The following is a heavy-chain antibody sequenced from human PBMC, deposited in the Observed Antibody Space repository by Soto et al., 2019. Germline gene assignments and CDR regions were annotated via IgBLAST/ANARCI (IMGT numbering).Heavy chain of an antibody. CDR1: GGTFSSYA. Sequence: QVQLVQSGAEVKKPGSSVKVSCKASGGTFSSYAISWVRQAPGQGLEWMGGIIPIFGTANYAQKFKGRVTITADESTSTAYMELSSLRSEDTAVYYCARDLPGIAVAGTTHYYYYGMDVWGQGTTVTVSS. CDR3: ARDLPGIAVAGTTHYYYYGMDV. V-gene: IGHV1-69*01. CDR2: IIPIFGTA. J-gene: IGHJ6*02. D-gene: IGHD6-19*01.